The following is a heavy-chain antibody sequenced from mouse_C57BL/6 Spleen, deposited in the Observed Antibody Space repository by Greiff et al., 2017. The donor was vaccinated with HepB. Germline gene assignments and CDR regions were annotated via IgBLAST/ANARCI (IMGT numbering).Heavy chain of an antibody. Sequence: VKLQESGAELVRPGASVKLSCKASGYTFTDYYINWVKQRPGQGLEWIARIYPGSGNTYYNEKFKGKATLTAEKSSSTAYMQLSSLTSEDSAVYFCARKGYYGSSYGTWFAYWGQGTLVTVSA. V-gene: IGHV1-76*01. CDR3: ARKGYYGSSYGTWFAY. D-gene: IGHD1-1*01. CDR2: IYPGSGNT. CDR1: GYTFTDYY. J-gene: IGHJ3*01.